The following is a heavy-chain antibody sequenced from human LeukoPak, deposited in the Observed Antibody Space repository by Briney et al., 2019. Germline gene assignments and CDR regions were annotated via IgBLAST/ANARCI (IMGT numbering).Heavy chain of an antibody. J-gene: IGHJ4*01. V-gene: IGHV1-69*05. CDR2: IIPIFGTA. CDR3: MRKRQCSSTSCQYDH. CDR1: GGTFSSYA. Sequence: SVKVSCKASGGTFSSYAISWVRQAPGQGLEWMGRIIPIFGTADYAQKFQGRVTITTDESTSTAYMELSSLRSGDTSDYPCMRKRQCSSTSCQYDHGGHGTLVTVSS. D-gene: IGHD2-2*01.